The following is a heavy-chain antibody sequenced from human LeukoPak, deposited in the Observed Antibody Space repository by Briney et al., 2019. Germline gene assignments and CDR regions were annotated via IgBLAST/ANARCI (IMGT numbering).Heavy chain of an antibody. CDR2: IIPIFGTA. J-gene: IGHJ4*02. CDR3: ARDPSGSGSYYMSPGDY. V-gene: IGHV1-69*06. Sequence: AASVKLSCKASGGTFSSYAISWVRQAPGQGLEWMGGIIPIFGTANYAQKFQGRVTITADKSTSTAYMELSSLRSEDTAVYYCARDPSGSGSYYMSPGDYWGQGTLVTVSS. CDR1: GGTFSSYA. D-gene: IGHD3-10*01.